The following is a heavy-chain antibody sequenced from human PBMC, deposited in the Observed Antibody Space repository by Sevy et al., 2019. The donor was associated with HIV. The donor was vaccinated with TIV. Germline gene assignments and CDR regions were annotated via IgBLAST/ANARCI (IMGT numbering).Heavy chain of an antibody. J-gene: IGHJ3*02. CDR3: ATKGGWRPYDAFDT. CDR2: INQDESEK. D-gene: IGHD2-15*01. CDR1: GFSFSWYW. Sequence: GGSLRLSCAASGFSFSWYWMSWVRQTPEKGLEWVANINQDESEKNYVDSVRGRFTISSDNAKNSLYLQMNSLRVDDTAVYYCATKGGWRPYDAFDTWGQGTMVTVSS. V-gene: IGHV3-7*01.